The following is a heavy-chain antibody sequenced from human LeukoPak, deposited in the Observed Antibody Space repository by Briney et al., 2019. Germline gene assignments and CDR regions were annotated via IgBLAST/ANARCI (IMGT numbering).Heavy chain of an antibody. CDR2: IYTSGST. V-gene: IGHV4-61*02. CDR3: ASVSGIQNSGSSQGGDAFDI. J-gene: IGHJ3*02. CDR1: GGSISSGSYY. Sequence: SQTLSLTCTVSGGSISSGSYYWSWIRQPAGKGLEWIGRIYTSGSTNYNPSLKSRVTISVDTSKNQSSLKLSSVTAADTAVYYCASVSGIQNSGSSQGGDAFDIWGQGTMVTASS. D-gene: IGHD1-26*01.